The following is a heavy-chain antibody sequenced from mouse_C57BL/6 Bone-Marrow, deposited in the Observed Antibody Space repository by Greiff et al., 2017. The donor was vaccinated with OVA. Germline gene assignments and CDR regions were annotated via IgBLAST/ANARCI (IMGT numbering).Heavy chain of an antibody. CDR1: GFNIKDDY. CDR3: TAKGICDNYDEGYYYAMDY. CDR2: IDPENGDT. V-gene: IGHV14-4*01. Sequence: EVQLQQSGAELVRPGASVKLSCTASGFNIKDDYMHWVKQRPEQGLEWIGWIDPENGDTEYASKFQGKATITADTSSNTAYLQRSSLTSEDTAVYYCTAKGICDNYDEGYYYAMDYWGQGTSVTVSS. J-gene: IGHJ4*01. D-gene: IGHD2-12*01.